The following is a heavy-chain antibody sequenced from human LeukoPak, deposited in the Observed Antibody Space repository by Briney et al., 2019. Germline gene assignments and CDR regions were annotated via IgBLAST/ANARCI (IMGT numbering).Heavy chain of an antibody. V-gene: IGHV1-69*06. Sequence: GASVKVSCKASGGTFSSYAISWVRQAPGQGLEWMGGIIPIFGTANYAQKFQGRVTITADKSTSTAYMELSSLRSEDTAVYYCARERSHDYGGNSGKRAEYFQHWGQGTLVTVSS. CDR1: GGTFSSYA. J-gene: IGHJ1*01. CDR2: IIPIFGTA. CDR3: ARERSHDYGGNSGKRAEYFQH. D-gene: IGHD4-23*01.